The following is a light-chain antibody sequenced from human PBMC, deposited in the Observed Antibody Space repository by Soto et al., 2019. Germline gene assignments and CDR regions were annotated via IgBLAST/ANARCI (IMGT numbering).Light chain of an antibody. CDR1: SSDVGGYNY. Sequence: QSALTQPRSVAGSPGQSVTISCTGTSSDVGGYNYVSWYQQHPGKAPRLMIYDGSKRPSGLPDGFSGSKSGNTASRTSSGRQAEDEADYYCCSYAGSYTWLFGGGAKLTVL. CDR3: CSYAGSYTWL. V-gene: IGLV2-11*01. CDR2: DGS. J-gene: IGLJ3*02.